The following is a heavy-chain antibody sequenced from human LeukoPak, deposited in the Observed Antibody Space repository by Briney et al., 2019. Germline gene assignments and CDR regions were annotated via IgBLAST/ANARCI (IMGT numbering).Heavy chain of an antibody. CDR1: GFTFSSHA. Sequence: GGSLRLSCAAFGFTFSSHAMSWVRQAPGKGLEWVANIKQDGSEKYYVDSVKGRFTISRDNAKNSLYLQMNSLRAEDTAVYYCARDTLLLWFGDPVGAFDIWGQGTMVTVSS. D-gene: IGHD3-10*01. CDR3: ARDTLLLWFGDPVGAFDI. V-gene: IGHV3-7*01. CDR2: IKQDGSEK. J-gene: IGHJ3*02.